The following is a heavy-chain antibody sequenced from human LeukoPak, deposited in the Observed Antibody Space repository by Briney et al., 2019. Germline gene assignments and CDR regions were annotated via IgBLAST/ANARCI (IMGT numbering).Heavy chain of an antibody. CDR1: GVSKSAYR. V-gene: IGHV4-4*09. Sequence: SETLSLTCTVSGVSKSAYRWSWVRQSPEKGLEWIGCINTKGETSYNPSLKSRVTTSVDTSKSQFSLRLTSVTAADTAVYYCATSNDAKIAPFDHWGQGAPVTVSS. D-gene: IGHD2-21*01. CDR2: INTKGET. CDR3: ATSNDAKIAPFDH. J-gene: IGHJ4*02.